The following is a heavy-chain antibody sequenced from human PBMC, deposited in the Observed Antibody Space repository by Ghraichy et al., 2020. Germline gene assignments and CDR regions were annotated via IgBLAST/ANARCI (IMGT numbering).Heavy chain of an antibody. Sequence: SETLSLTCTVSGGSISSSSYYWGWIRQPPGKGLEWIGSIYYSGSTYYNPSLKSRVTISVDTSKNQFSLKLSSVTAADTAVYYCARHRISPVMYYDFWSGYYPSDAFDIWGQGTMVTVSS. D-gene: IGHD3-3*01. J-gene: IGHJ3*02. CDR3: ARHRISPVMYYDFWSGYYPSDAFDI. CDR1: GGSISSSSYY. V-gene: IGHV4-39*01. CDR2: IYYSGST.